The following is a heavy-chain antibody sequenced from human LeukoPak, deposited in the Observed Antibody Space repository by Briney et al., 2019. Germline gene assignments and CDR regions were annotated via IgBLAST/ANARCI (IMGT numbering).Heavy chain of an antibody. J-gene: IGHJ5*02. V-gene: IGHV3-21*01. CDR2: ISSSSSYI. CDR1: GFTFSSYS. CDR3: AREAGAVVPARRFDP. Sequence: TGGSLGLSCAASGFTFSSYSMNWVRQAPGKGLEWVSSISSSSSYIYYADSVKGRFTISRDNAKNSLYLQMNSLRAEDTAVYYCAREAGAVVPARRFDPWGQGTLVTVSS. D-gene: IGHD2-2*01.